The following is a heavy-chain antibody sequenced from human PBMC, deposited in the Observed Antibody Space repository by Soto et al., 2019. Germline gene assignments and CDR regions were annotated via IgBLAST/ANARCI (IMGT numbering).Heavy chain of an antibody. J-gene: IGHJ3*02. CDR1: GGSISSGGYY. Sequence: QVQLQESGPGLVKPSQTLSLTCTVSGGSISSGGYYWSWIRQHQGKGLEWIGYIYYSGSTYYNPSLKSRVTISADTSQNHFSLKLSSVTAADTAVYYCARDLLTSSGHIFRETDAFDIWGQGTMVTVSS. D-gene: IGHD2-21*01. V-gene: IGHV4-31*03. CDR2: IYYSGST. CDR3: ARDLLTSSGHIFRETDAFDI.